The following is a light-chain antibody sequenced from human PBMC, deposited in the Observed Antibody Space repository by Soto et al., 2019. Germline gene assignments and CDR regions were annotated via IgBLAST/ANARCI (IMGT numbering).Light chain of an antibody. CDR2: YVI. CDR3: GLFTDSATRV. CDR1: SSDVGDYEH. V-gene: IGLV2-18*01. J-gene: IGLJ3*02. Sequence: QSALTQPPSVSGSPGQSVTIYCTVTSSDVGDYEHVSWYQLAPGTAPKLLISYVINRPSGVSDRFSGSRSGNTTSLTLSGLQPEDDAEYYCGLFTDSATRVCAGGTKVTV.